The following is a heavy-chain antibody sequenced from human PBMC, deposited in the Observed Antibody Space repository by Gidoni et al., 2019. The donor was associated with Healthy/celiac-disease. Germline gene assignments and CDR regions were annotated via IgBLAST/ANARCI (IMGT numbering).Heavy chain of an antibody. J-gene: IGHJ5*02. CDR2: SNPNSGGT. Sequence: QVQLVQSGAEVKKPGASVKVSCKASGYTFTGYYMHWVRQAPGQGLEWMGWSNPNSGGTNYAQKFQGWVTMTRDTSISTAYMELSRLRSDDTAVYYCAISDCSSTSCHRAGFDWFDPWGQGTLVTVSS. CDR1: GYTFTGYY. V-gene: IGHV1-2*04. CDR3: AISDCSSTSCHRAGFDWFDP. D-gene: IGHD2-2*01.